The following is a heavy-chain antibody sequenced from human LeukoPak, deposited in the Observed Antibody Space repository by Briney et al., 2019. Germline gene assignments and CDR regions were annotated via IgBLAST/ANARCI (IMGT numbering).Heavy chain of an antibody. Sequence: GGSLRLSCAASGFTFSSYSMNWVRQAPGKGLEWVSSISSSSSYIYYADSVKGRFTISRDNAKNSLYLQMNSLRAEDTAVYYCARDRERGAFDIWGQGTTVTVSS. V-gene: IGHV3-21*01. CDR3: ARDRERGAFDI. CDR1: GFTFSSYS. J-gene: IGHJ3*02. CDR2: ISSSSSYI.